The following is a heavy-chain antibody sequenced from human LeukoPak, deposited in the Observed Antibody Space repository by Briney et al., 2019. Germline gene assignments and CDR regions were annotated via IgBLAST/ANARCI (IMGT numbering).Heavy chain of an antibody. V-gene: IGHV4-39*01. CDR1: GGSINTNNYY. CDR2: IYYSGTT. Sequence: SETLSLTCSVSGGSINTNNYYWGWIRQPPGKGLEWIGTIYYSGTTFYNPSLQSRVTLSVDTSKNQFSLKLSSVTAADTAVYYCARRGSGASLEYYFDLWGRGTLVTVSS. D-gene: IGHD1-14*01. J-gene: IGHJ2*01. CDR3: ARRGSGASLEYYFDL.